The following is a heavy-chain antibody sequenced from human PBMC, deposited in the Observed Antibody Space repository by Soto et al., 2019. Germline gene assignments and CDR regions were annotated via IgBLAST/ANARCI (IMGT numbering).Heavy chain of an antibody. Sequence: QVQLQESGPGLVKPSETLSLTCTVSGGSVTSGNYYWSWIRQPPGKGLEWIGYIDYIGSTNYYPSLKSRVTISVETSKNQFSLKLNSVTAADTAIYYCARAVRQLARYGGDIDSWGQGTLVTVSS. D-gene: IGHD6-13*01. CDR1: GGSVTSGNYY. CDR2: IDYIGST. J-gene: IGHJ4*02. CDR3: ARAVRQLARYGGDIDS. V-gene: IGHV4-61*01.